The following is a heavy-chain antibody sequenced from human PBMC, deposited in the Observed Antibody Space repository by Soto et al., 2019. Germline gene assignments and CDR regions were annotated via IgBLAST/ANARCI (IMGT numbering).Heavy chain of an antibody. CDR2: INHSGST. J-gene: IGHJ6*02. CDR3: ARWGTAAAGTYYYYAMDV. Sequence: PSETLSLTCAVYGGSFSGYYWSWIRQPPGKGLEWIGEINHSGSTNYNPSLKSRVTISVDTSKNQFSLKLSSVTAADTAVYYCARWGTAAAGTYYYYAMDVWGDGTTVIV. CDR1: GGSFSGYY. D-gene: IGHD6-13*01. V-gene: IGHV4-34*01.